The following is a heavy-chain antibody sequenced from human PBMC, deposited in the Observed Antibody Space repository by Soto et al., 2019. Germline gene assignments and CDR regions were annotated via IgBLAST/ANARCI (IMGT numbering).Heavy chain of an antibody. D-gene: IGHD3-9*01. J-gene: IGHJ4*02. V-gene: IGHV4-34*01. CDR1: GGSFSGYY. Sequence: SETLSLTCAVYGGSFSGYYWSWIRQPPGKGLEWIGEINHSGSTNYNPSLKSRVTISVDTSKNQFSLKLSSVTAADTAVYYCARGRPVLRYFNWFPDYWGQGTLVTVSS. CDR2: INHSGST. CDR3: ARGRPVLRYFNWFPDY.